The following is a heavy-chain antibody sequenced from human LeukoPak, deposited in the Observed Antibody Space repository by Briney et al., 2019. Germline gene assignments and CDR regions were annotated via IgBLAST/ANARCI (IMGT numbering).Heavy chain of an antibody. V-gene: IGHV3-15*01. CDR2: IKSKTDGGTT. CDR1: GFTFSNAW. D-gene: IGHD6-13*01. Sequence: GGSLRLSCAASGFTFSNAWMSWVRQAPGRGLEWVGRIKSKTDGGTTDYAAPVKGRFTISRDDSKNTLYLQMNSLKTEDTAVYYCTTDFSIAAAGTNYWGQGTLVTASS. J-gene: IGHJ4*02. CDR3: TTDFSIAAAGTNY.